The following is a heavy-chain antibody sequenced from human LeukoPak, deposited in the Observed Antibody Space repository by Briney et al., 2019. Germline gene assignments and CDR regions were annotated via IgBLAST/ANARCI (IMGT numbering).Heavy chain of an antibody. Sequence: GRSLRLSCAASGFPFSSYSMHSVRQAPGKGLEWLTLISYHGSNTDYTDSVKGRFTVSRDNSKTTLFLQMNSLRAEDTAIYFCARRHERLGQGDLDSWGQGTLVTVSS. CDR2: ISYHGSNT. CDR3: ARRHERLGQGDLDS. CDR1: GFPFSSYS. D-gene: IGHD3/OR15-3a*01. V-gene: IGHV3-30*04. J-gene: IGHJ4*02.